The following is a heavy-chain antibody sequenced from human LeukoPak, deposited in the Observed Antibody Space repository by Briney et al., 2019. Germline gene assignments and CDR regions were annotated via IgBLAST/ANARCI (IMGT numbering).Heavy chain of an antibody. D-gene: IGHD3-10*01. Sequence: GGSLRLSCAASGFTFSSSAMSWVRQAPGEGLEGVSGISGSGSGGSTYYAACERGRFTICRDNSKNTLYLQMNSLRAEDTAVYYCAKTRVTMVREAPVLFDYWGQGTLVTVSS. J-gene: IGHJ4*02. CDR3: AKTRVTMVREAPVLFDY. CDR2: ISGSGSGGST. CDR1: GFTFSSSA. V-gene: IGHV3-23*01.